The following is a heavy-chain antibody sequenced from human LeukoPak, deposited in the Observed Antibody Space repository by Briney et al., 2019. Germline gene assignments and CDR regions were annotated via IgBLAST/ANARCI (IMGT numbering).Heavy chain of an antibody. Sequence: SETLSLTCTVSGYFISSGYYWGWIRQPPGEGLQWIGSIHHSGSTYYNPSLKSRVTISVDTSKNQFSLKLSSVTAADTAVYYCARTSSSGLVGGYYFDYWGQGTLVTVSS. V-gene: IGHV4-38-2*02. D-gene: IGHD6-19*01. J-gene: IGHJ4*02. CDR2: IHHSGST. CDR1: GYFISSGYY. CDR3: ARTSSSGLVGGYYFDY.